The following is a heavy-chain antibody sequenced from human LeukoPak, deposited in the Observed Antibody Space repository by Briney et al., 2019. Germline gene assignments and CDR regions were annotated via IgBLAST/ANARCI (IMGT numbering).Heavy chain of an antibody. CDR1: GFTVSSNY. J-gene: IGHJ5*02. Sequence: GGSLRLSCVASGFTVSSNYMSWVRQAPGKGLEGVSVIYSGGSTYYAESVKGRLTISRDDSENTLYLQMNSLRAEDTAVYYFAKSGGGGVTGTGDWFDPWGQGTLVTVSS. D-gene: IGHD6-19*01. CDR3: AKSGGGGVTGTGDWFDP. V-gene: IGHV3-53*01. CDR2: IYSGGST.